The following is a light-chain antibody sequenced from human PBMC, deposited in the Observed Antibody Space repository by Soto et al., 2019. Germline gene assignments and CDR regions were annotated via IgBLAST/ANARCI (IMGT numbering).Light chain of an antibody. J-gene: IGKJ2*01. CDR3: RQYRGSMYT. CDR2: GAS. V-gene: IGKV3-20*01. CDR1: QNFSTY. Sequence: EIVLTQSPGTLSLSPGERATLSCRTSQNFSTYFAWYQQKPGQAHRLLIYGASSRATGIPDRFSGSGSGTDFTLTISRLEPEDFSVYFCRQYRGSMYTFGQGTKLEIK.